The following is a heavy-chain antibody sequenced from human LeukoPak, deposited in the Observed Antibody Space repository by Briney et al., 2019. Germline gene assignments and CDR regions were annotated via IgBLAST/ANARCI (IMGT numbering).Heavy chain of an antibody. V-gene: IGHV4-59*01. CDR2: IYYSGST. Sequence: SETLSLTCTVSGGSISSYYWSWIRQPPGKGLEWIGYIYYSGSTYYNPSLKSRVTISVDTSKNQFSLKLSSVTAADTAVYYCARDGSSGWYRFDYWGQGTLVTVSS. CDR3: ARDGSSGWYRFDY. CDR1: GGSISSYY. J-gene: IGHJ4*02. D-gene: IGHD6-19*01.